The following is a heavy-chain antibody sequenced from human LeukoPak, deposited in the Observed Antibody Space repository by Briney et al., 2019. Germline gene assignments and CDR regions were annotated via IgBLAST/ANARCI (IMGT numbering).Heavy chain of an antibody. CDR2: INHSGST. V-gene: IGHV4-34*01. CDR1: GGSFSGYY. D-gene: IGHD2-2*01. J-gene: IGHJ5*02. CDR3: ARFGYCSSTSCYSFDP. Sequence: SETLSLTCAVYGGSFSGYYWSWIRQPPGKGLEWIGEINHSGSTNYNPSLKSRVTISVDTSKNQFSLKLSSVTAADTAVYYCARFGYCSSTSCYSFDPWGQGTLVTVSS.